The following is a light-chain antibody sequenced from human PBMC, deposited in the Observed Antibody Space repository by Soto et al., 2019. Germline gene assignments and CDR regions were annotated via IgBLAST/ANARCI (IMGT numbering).Light chain of an antibody. CDR3: MSYAGGNRFV. CDR2: QVT. CDR1: INDVGGYNY. Sequence: QSVLTQPPSASGSPGQSVTISCAGTINDVGGYNYVSWYQQHPGKVPQLMIYQVTKRPSGAPDRFSASKSDTTASLTISGLQAEDEGDYYCMSYAGGNRFVFGTG. V-gene: IGLV2-8*01. J-gene: IGLJ1*01.